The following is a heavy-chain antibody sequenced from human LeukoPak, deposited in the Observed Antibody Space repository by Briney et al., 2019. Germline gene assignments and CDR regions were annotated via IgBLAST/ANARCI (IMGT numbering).Heavy chain of an antibody. V-gene: IGHV3-21*01. J-gene: IGHJ6*02. Sequence: GGSLRLSCAASGFTFSSYSMNWVGQAPGKGLEWVSSISSSSSYIYYADSVKGRFTISRDNAKNSLYLQMNSLRAEDTAVYYCARGFRDYGTDVWGQGTTVTVSS. CDR1: GFTFSSYS. CDR2: ISSSSSYI. CDR3: ARGFRDYGTDV. D-gene: IGHD3-10*01.